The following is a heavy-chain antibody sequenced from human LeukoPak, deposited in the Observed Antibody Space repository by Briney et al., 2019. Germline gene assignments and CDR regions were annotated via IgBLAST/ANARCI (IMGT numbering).Heavy chain of an antibody. D-gene: IGHD3-22*01. CDR1: GGSISSYY. Sequence: MTSETLSLTCTVSGGSISSYYWSWIRQPAGKGLEWIGRIYTSGSTYYNPSLKSRVTISVDTSKNQFSLKLSSVTAADTAVYYCARRHYYDSSGYYYYWGQGTLVTVSS. CDR3: ARRHYYDSSGYYYY. CDR2: IYTSGST. J-gene: IGHJ4*02. V-gene: IGHV4-4*07.